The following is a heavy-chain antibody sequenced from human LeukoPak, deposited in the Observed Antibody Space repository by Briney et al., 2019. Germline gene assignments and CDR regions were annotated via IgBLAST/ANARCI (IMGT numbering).Heavy chain of an antibody. CDR1: AFTSTDYS. CDR3: ARDQQRDYTDY. J-gene: IGHJ4*02. Sequence: GGSRRPASPASAFTSTDYSISWIRHAHGEGLGWVSDISNSGSTIDYADSVKCRFTISRDNAKNTLYLQMNSLRAEDTAVYYCARDQQRDYTDYWGQGTLVTVSS. V-gene: IGHV3-11*01. D-gene: IGHD6-13*01. CDR2: ISNSGSTI.